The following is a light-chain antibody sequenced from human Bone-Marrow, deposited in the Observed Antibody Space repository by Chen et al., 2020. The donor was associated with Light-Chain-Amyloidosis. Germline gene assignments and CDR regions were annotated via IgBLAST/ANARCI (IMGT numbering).Light chain of an antibody. J-gene: IGKJ1*01. CDR1: QTVDSF. CDR3: QQRSYWPPS. V-gene: IGKV3-11*01. CDR2: DAS. Sequence: EIVLTQSPATQSLSPGERATLSCRASQTVDSFLAWYQQKPGQAPRLLIYDASNRATGIPARISGSGSGTDFTLTISSLEPEDFAVYYCQQRSYWPPSFGQGTKVEIK.